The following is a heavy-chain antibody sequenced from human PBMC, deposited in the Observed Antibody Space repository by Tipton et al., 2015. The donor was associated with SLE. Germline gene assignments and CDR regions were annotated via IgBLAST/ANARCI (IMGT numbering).Heavy chain of an antibody. CDR2: IYTSGSI. V-gene: IGHV4-61*09. J-gene: IGHJ6*02. CDR1: GGSISSDTYY. Sequence: TLSLTCIVSGGSISSDTYYWSWLRQPAGKGLEWIGHIYTSGSINYNPSLKTRVTISVDTSKNQFSLKLSSVTAADTAVYYCARHGDGMDVWGQGTTVTVSS. CDR3: ARHGDGMDV. D-gene: IGHD3-16*01.